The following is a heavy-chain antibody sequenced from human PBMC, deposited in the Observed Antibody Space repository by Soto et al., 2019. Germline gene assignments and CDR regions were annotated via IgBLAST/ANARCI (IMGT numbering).Heavy chain of an antibody. CDR3: ARGGAMGVDY. J-gene: IGHJ4*02. V-gene: IGHV3-30-3*01. Sequence: GGSLRLSCVASGFTFGTYAIHWVRQAPGKGLQWVALISYEGSNTYYADSVRGRFTISRDNAKNTVFLHLNSLTDEDTAVYYCARGGAMGVDYWGQGTLVTVSS. CDR1: GFTFGTYA. CDR2: ISYEGSNT. D-gene: IGHD1-26*01.